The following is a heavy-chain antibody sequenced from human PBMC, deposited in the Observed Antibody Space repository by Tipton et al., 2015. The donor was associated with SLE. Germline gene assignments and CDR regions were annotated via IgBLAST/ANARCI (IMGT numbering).Heavy chain of an antibody. J-gene: IGHJ3*02. Sequence: TLSLTCTVSGGSISSGGYYWSWIRQPPGKGLEWIGEINHSGSTNYNPSLKSRVTISVDTSKNQFSLKLSSVTAADTAVYYCARTGRYYDFWSGYSDAFDIWGQGTMVTVSS. D-gene: IGHD3-3*01. CDR3: ARTGRYYDFWSGYSDAFDI. CDR2: INHSGST. V-gene: IGHV4-39*07. CDR1: GGSISSGGYY.